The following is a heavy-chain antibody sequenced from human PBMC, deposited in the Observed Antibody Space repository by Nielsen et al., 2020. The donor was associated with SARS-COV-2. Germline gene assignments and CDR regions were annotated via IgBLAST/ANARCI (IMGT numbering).Heavy chain of an antibody. D-gene: IGHD3-16*01. CDR3: ARGGRITFGGADDAFDI. CDR1: GGSISSGGYS. CDR2: IYHSGRT. J-gene: IGHJ3*02. Sequence: LRLSCAVSGGSISSGGYSWSWIRQPPGEGLEWIGYIYHSGRTYYNPSLKSRVTISVDRSKNQFSLKLSSVTAADTAVYYCARGGRITFGGADDAFDIWGQGTRVTVSS. V-gene: IGHV4-30-2*01.